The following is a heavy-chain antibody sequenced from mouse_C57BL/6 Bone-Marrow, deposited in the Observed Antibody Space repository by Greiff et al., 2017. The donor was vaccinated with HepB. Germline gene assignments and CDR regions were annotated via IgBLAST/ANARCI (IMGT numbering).Heavy chain of an antibody. CDR3: TTLGSNGTIYYAMDY. Sequence: EVQGVESGAELVRPGASVKLSCTASGFNIKDDYMHWVKQRPEQGLEWIGWIDPENGDTEYASKFQGKATITADTSSNTAYLQLSSLTSEDTAVYYCTTLGSNGTIYYAMDYWGQGTSVTVSS. V-gene: IGHV14-4*01. CDR1: GFNIKDDY. D-gene: IGHD2-5*01. CDR2: IDPENGDT. J-gene: IGHJ4*01.